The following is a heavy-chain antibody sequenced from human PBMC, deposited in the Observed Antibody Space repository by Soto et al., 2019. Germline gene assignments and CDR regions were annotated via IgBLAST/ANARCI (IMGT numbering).Heavy chain of an antibody. J-gene: IGHJ4*02. CDR3: AKDRWYSSAWPPLFDY. CDR1: GVTFSSYG. D-gene: IGHD6-19*01. Sequence: GGSLRLSCAASGVTFSSYGVHWVRQSQGKGLEWVAVISYDGSNKYYADSVKGRFTISRDNSKNTLYLQMNSLRAEDTAVYYCAKDRWYSSAWPPLFDYWGQGPLVTVSS. CDR2: ISYDGSNK. V-gene: IGHV3-30*18.